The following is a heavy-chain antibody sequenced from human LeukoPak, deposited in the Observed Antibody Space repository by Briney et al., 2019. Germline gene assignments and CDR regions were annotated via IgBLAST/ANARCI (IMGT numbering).Heavy chain of an antibody. D-gene: IGHD1-26*01. CDR3: TRNGGGGD. V-gene: IGHV4-61*02. CDR1: GGSISRGNYY. CDR2: VYSSGST. Sequence: SETLSLTCTVSGGSISRGNYYWSWIRQPAGKGLEWIGRVYSSGSTDYNPSLKSRVTISVDTSKNQFSLKLSSVTAADTAVYYCTRNGGGGDWGQGTLVTASS. J-gene: IGHJ4*02.